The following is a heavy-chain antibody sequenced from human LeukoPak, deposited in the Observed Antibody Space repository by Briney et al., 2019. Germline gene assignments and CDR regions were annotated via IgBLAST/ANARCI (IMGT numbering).Heavy chain of an antibody. J-gene: IGHJ4*02. Sequence: ASVKVSCKASGYTFTSYGISWVRQAPGQGLEWMGWISAYNGNTNYAQKLQGRVTMTTDTSTSTAYMELRSLRSDDTAVYYCARDLQLWSTYYFDYWGQGTLVTVSS. CDR1: GYTFTSYG. D-gene: IGHD5-18*01. CDR2: ISAYNGNT. CDR3: ARDLQLWSTYYFDY. V-gene: IGHV1-18*01.